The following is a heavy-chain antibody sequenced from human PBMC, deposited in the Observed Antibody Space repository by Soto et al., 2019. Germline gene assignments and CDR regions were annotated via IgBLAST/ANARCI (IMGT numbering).Heavy chain of an antibody. CDR1: GYTFTGYN. V-gene: IGHV1-2*02. CDR3: ARSGSGYSPWFDP. D-gene: IGHD3-22*01. CDR2: INPNSGGT. Sequence: QVQLVQSGAEVKKPGASVKVSCKASGYTFTGYNMHWVRQAPGQGLEWMGWINPNSGGTNYAQKFQGRFTMTRDRSISTAYMELSRLRSDDTAVYYCARSGSGYSPWFDPWGQGTLVTVSS. J-gene: IGHJ5*02.